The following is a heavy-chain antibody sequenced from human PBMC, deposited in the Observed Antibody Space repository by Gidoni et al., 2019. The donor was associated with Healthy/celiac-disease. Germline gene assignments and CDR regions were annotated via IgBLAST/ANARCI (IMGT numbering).Heavy chain of an antibody. V-gene: IGHV3-33*01. J-gene: IGHJ4*02. CDR1: GFTFSSYG. CDR2: IWYDGSNK. Sequence: QVQLVESGGGVVQPGRSLRLSCAASGFTFSSYGMHWVRQAPGKGLEWVAVIWYDGSNKYYADSVKGRFTISRDNSKNTLYLQMNSLRAEDTAVYYCARDLSSGWPGSDYWGQGTLVTVSS. D-gene: IGHD6-19*01. CDR3: ARDLSSGWPGSDY.